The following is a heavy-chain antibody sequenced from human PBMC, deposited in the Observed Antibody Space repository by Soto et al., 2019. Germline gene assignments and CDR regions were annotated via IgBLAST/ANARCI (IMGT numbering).Heavy chain of an antibody. J-gene: IGHJ3*02. Sequence: EEHLLESGGGLVRPGGSLRLSCAASVFTFRSYAMSWVRQAPGKGLEWVSAITASADTTYYADSVKGRFTISRDNSKNTLYLRMNSLRAEDTAVYYCAKVRRLRDCTSTSCLGAFDIWGQGTMVTVS. CDR3: AKVRRLRDCTSTSCLGAFDI. D-gene: IGHD2-2*01. V-gene: IGHV3-23*01. CDR1: VFTFRSYA. CDR2: ITASADTT.